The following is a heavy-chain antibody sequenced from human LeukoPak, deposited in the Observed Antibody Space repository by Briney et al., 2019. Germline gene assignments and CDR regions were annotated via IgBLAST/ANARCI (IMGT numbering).Heavy chain of an antibody. Sequence: GGSLRLSCAASGFTFSSYWMSWARQAPGKGLEWISYIRSRDGTVSYADSVKGRFTISTDTAKSSLFLQMNGLSADDTAVYYCVRDHAYAFDIWGQGTMVTVSS. J-gene: IGHJ3*02. CDR3: VRDHAYAFDI. CDR1: GFTFSSYW. V-gene: IGHV3-48*01. CDR2: IRSRDGTV.